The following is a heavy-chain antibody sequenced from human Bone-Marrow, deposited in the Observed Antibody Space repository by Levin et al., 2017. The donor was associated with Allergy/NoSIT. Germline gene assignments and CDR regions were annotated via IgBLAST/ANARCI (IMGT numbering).Heavy chain of an antibody. CDR2: MNPNSGNT. V-gene: IGHV1-8*01. J-gene: IGHJ6*02. CDR3: ARAPRADYYYYYGMDV. CDR1: GYTFTSYD. Sequence: ASVKVSCKASGYTFTSYDINWVRQATGQGLEWMGWMNPNSGNTGYAQKFQGRVTMTRNTSISTAYMELSSLRSEDTAVYYCARAPRADYYYYYGMDVWGQGTTVTVSS.